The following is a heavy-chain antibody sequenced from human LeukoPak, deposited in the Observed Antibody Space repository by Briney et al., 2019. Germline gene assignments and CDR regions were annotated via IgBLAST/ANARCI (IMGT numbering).Heavy chain of an antibody. CDR1: GFTFDDYA. V-gene: IGHV3-9*01. CDR3: AKDPAQYYYDCSGYYDY. D-gene: IGHD3-22*01. CDR2: ISWNSGSI. Sequence: SLRLSCAASGFTFDDYAMHWVRQAPGKGLEWVSGISWNSGSIGYADSVKGRFTISRDNAKNSLYLQMNSLRAEDTALYYRAKDPAQYYYDCSGYYDYWGQGTLVTVSS. J-gene: IGHJ4*02.